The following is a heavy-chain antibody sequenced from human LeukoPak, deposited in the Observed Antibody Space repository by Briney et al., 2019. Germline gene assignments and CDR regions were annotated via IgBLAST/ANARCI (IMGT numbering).Heavy chain of an antibody. J-gene: IGHJ3*02. D-gene: IGHD3-22*01. Sequence: ASVKVSCKASGYTFTSYAMHWVRQAPGQRLEWMGWLNAGNGNTKYSQKFQGRVTITRDTSASTAYMELSSLRSEDTAVYYCGMDSSGYYDAFDIWGQGTMVTVSS. V-gene: IGHV1-3*01. CDR2: LNAGNGNT. CDR1: GYTFTSYA. CDR3: GMDSSGYYDAFDI.